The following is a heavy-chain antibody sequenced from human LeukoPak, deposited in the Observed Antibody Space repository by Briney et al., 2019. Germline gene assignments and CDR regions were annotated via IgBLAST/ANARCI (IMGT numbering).Heavy chain of an antibody. CDR1: GYTFTSYG. CDR3: ARSPYCSSTSCYMDV. J-gene: IGHJ6*02. CDR2: ISAYNGNT. V-gene: IGHV1-18*01. D-gene: IGHD2-2*01. Sequence: ASVKVSCKTSGYTFTSYGISWVRQAPGQGLEWMGWISAYNGNTNYAQKFQGRVTMTIDTPTSTAYMELRSLRSDDTALYYYARSPYCSSTSCYMDVWGQGTTVTVSS.